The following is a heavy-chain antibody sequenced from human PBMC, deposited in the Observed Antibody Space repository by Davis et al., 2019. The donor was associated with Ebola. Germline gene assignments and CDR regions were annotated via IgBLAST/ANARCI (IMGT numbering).Heavy chain of an antibody. CDR1: GYTFIAYF. CDR2: INPNTGGT. D-gene: IGHD2-15*01. J-gene: IGHJ4*02. CDR3: ARAVPATQNLDY. Sequence: AASVKVSCKASGYTFIAYFMHWVRRAPGQGLEWMGWINPNTGGTNSAQKFQGRVTMTRATSMTTAYLELNSLRSDDTAVYYCARAVPATQNLDYWGQGTLVTVSS. V-gene: IGHV1-2*02.